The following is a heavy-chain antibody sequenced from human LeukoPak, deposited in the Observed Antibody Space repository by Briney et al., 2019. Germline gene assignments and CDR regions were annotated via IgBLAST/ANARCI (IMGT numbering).Heavy chain of an antibody. Sequence: GASVKVSCKASGYTFTGYYMHWVRQAPGQGLEWMGWINPNSGGTNYVQKFQGRVTMTRDTSISTAYMELSRLRSDDTAVYYCASRVYYDSSGYYSDAFDIWGQGTMVTVSS. J-gene: IGHJ3*02. CDR2: INPNSGGT. V-gene: IGHV1-2*02. D-gene: IGHD3-22*01. CDR1: GYTFTGYY. CDR3: ASRVYYDSSGYYSDAFDI.